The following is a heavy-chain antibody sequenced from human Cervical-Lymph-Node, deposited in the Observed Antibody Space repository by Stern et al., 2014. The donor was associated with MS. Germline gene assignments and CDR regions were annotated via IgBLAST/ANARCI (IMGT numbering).Heavy chain of an antibody. CDR1: GYTFTGYY. D-gene: IGHD6-13*01. CDR3: ARARGGSSWLPFDY. CDR2: INPNSGGT. Sequence: VQLEESGAEVKKPGASVKVSCKASGYTFTGYYMHWVRQAPGQGLEGMGWINPNSGGTNYAQKFQGWVTMTRDTSISTAYMELSRLRSDDTAVYYCARARGGSSWLPFDYWGQGTLVTVSS. J-gene: IGHJ4*02. V-gene: IGHV1-2*04.